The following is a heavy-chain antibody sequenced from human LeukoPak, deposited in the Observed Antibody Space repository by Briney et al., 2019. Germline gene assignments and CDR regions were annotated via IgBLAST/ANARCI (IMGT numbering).Heavy chain of an antibody. Sequence: SETLSLTCTVSGGSISSYYWSWIRQPPGKGLEWIGYIYYSGSTNYNPSLKSRGTISVDTSKNQFSLKLSSVTAADTAVYYCAREFGAAACLNLFDPWGQGTLVTVSS. CDR1: GGSISSYY. V-gene: IGHV4-59*01. CDR2: IYYSGST. J-gene: IGHJ5*02. CDR3: AREFGAAACLNLFDP. D-gene: IGHD6-13*01.